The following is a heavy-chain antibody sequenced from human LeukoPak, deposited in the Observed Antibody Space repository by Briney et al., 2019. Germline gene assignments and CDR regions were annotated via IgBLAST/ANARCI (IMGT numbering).Heavy chain of an antibody. CDR1: GYTFTSYG. CDR2: ISAYNANT. V-gene: IGHV1-18*01. Sequence: ASVKVSCKAPGYTFTSYGISWVRQAPGQGLEWMGWISAYNANTNYAQKLQGRVTMTTDTSTSTAYMELRSLRSDDTAVYYCARDLSPAYFDYWGQGTLVTVSS. CDR3: ARDLSPAYFDY. J-gene: IGHJ4*02.